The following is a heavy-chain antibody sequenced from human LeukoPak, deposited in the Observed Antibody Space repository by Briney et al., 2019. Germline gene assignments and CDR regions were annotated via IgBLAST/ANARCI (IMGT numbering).Heavy chain of an antibody. CDR3: ARDTTSIAYCGGDCYSDAFDI. CDR2: IIPIFGTS. CDR1: GGTFSSYA. V-gene: IGHV1-69*01. D-gene: IGHD2-21*01. J-gene: IGHJ3*02. Sequence: SVKVSCKASGGTFSSYAISWVRQAPGQGREWMGGIIPIFGTSNYAQKFQGRVTITADESTSTAYMELSSLRSEDTAVYYCARDTTSIAYCGGDCYSDAFDIWGQGTMVTVSS.